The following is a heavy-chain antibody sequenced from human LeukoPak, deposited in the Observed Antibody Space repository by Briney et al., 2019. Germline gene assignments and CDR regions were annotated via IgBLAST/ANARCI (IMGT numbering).Heavy chain of an antibody. Sequence: ASVKVSCKASGGTFSSYAISWVRQAPGQGLEWMGGIIPIFGTANYAQKFQGRVTITADESTSTAYMELSSLRSEDTAVYYCARVTMVRGVIITTDYYYYYMDRWGKGNTVIVSS. CDR1: GGTFSSYA. CDR3: ARVTMVRGVIITTDYYYYYMDR. J-gene: IGHJ6*03. V-gene: IGHV1-69*01. CDR2: IIPIFGTA. D-gene: IGHD3-10*01.